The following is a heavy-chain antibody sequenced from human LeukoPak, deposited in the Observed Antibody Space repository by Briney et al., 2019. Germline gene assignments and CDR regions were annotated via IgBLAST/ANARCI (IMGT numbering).Heavy chain of an antibody. D-gene: IGHD1-26*01. CDR1: GFSFSGYW. CDR2: IKQDGSEK. V-gene: IGHV3-7*01. CDR3: ARVRGSYCSDY. Sequence: GGSLRLSCAASGFSFSGYWMNWVRQAPGKGLEWVANIKQDGSEKYYVDSVKGRFTISRDNAKSPLYLQMNSLRVEDTAIYYCARVRGSYCSDYWGQGTLVTVS. J-gene: IGHJ4*02.